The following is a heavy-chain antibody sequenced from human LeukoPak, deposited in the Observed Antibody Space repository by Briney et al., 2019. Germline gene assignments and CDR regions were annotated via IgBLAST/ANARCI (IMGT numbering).Heavy chain of an antibody. CDR2: INPNSGGT. CDR1: GYTFTSYY. V-gene: IGHV1-2*02. D-gene: IGHD6-19*01. CDR3: ARGDNSDWYQEIDY. J-gene: IGHJ4*02. Sequence: ASVKVSCKASGYTFTSYYMHWVRQAPGQGLEWMGWINPNSGGTNYAQKFQGRVTMTRDTSISTAYMELSRLRSDDTAVYYCARGDNSDWYQEIDYWGQGTLVTVSS.